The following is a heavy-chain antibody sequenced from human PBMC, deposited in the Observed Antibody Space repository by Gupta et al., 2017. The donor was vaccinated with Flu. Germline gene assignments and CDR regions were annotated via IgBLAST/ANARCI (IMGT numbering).Heavy chain of an antibody. V-gene: IGHV3-7*01. D-gene: IGHD1/OR15-1a*01. CDR1: GFTFSDSW. CDR3: ARNRGWEQCDY. Sequence: EVQLVESGGGLVQPGGSLRLSCAASGFTFSDSWMNWVRQAPGKGLEWVANINQDGSTKNYVDSLKGRFTVSRDNAKNSLYLQMDSLRAEDTAVYFCARNRGWEQCDYWGQGTLVTVSS. CDR2: INQDGSTK. J-gene: IGHJ4*02.